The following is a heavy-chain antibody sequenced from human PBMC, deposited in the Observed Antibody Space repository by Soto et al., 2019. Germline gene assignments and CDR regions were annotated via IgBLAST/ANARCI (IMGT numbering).Heavy chain of an antibody. J-gene: IGHJ6*02. Sequence: GGSLRLSCAASGFTFSSYAMHWVRQAPGKGLEWVAVISYDGSNKYYADSVKGRFTNFRDNSKNTLYLQMNSLRAEDTAVYYCARGVLPPLWFMNYYGMDVWGQGTTVTVSS. CDR3: ARGVLPPLWFMNYYGMDV. CDR2: ISYDGSNK. D-gene: IGHD5-18*01. CDR1: GFTFSSYA. V-gene: IGHV3-30-3*01.